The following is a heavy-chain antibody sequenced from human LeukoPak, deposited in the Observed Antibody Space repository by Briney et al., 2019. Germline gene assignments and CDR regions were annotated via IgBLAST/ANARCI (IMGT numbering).Heavy chain of an antibody. V-gene: IGHV1-2*02. Sequence: ASVKVSCKASGYTFTGYYMHWVRQAPGQGLEWMGWINPNSGGTNYAQKFQGRVTMTRDTSISTAYMELSRLRSDDTAVYYCARVPVLRYFDWLPTGGNWFDPWGQGTLVTVSS. J-gene: IGHJ5*02. CDR2: INPNSGGT. CDR3: ARVPVLRYFDWLPTGGNWFDP. CDR1: GYTFTGYY. D-gene: IGHD3-9*01.